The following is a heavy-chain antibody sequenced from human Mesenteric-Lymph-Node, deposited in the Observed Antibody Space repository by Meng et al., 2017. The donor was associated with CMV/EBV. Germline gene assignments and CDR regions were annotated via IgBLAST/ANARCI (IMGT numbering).Heavy chain of an antibody. D-gene: IGHD3-10*01. CDR1: GASISSGDYY. CDR2: VFYTGST. Sequence: LRLSCTVSGASISSGDYYWSWVRQPPGRGLEWIGYVFYTGSTYYNASLRSRVTISVDTSKNQFSLKLSSVTAADTAVYYCARVRSRAGMDVWGQGTTVTVSS. CDR3: ARVRSRAGMDV. J-gene: IGHJ6*02. V-gene: IGHV4-31*03.